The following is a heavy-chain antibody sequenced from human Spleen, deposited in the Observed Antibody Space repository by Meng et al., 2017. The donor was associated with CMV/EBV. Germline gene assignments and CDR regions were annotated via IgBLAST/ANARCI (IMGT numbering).Heavy chain of an antibody. CDR3: AREPSAGGIFRFHYYGMDV. V-gene: IGHV6-1*01. D-gene: IGHD2-15*01. J-gene: IGHJ6*02. CDR2: TFYRSKWYN. CDR1: GDSVSSNSGA. Sequence: SQTLSLTCAISGDSVSSNSGAWNWIRQSPSRGLEWLGRTFYRSKWYNDYALSVRSRITINPDTSKNQFSLQLNSVTPEDTAVYYCAREPSAGGIFRFHYYGMDVWGQGTTVTVSS.